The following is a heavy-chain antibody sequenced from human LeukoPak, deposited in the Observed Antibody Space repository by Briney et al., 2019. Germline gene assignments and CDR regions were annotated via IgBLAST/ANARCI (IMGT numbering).Heavy chain of an antibody. CDR3: ARRANGGIPALDI. Sequence: SETLSLTCTVSGGSISYYYWNWIRQPPGKGLEWIGYIYYSGSTNYNPSLKSRVTISVDTSKNQFSLKLSSVTAADTAVYYCARRANGGIPALDIWGQGTMVTVSS. CDR1: GGSISYYY. J-gene: IGHJ3*02. V-gene: IGHV4-59*01. D-gene: IGHD4-23*01. CDR2: IYYSGST.